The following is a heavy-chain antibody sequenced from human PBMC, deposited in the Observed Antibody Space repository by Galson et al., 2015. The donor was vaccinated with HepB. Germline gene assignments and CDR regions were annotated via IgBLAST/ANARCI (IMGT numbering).Heavy chain of an antibody. V-gene: IGHV3-33*01. D-gene: IGHD2-21*02. CDR3: AREWLVTVPAFDP. CDR2: IWHDGSNQ. CDR1: GFTFNRHG. Sequence: SLRLSCAASGFTFNRHGMHWVRQTPGKGLEWVAAIWHDGSNQLYADSMKGRFTISRDNAKNTVYLLMNNLTPEDTAVYFCAREWLVTVPAFDPWGQRTLVTVSS. J-gene: IGHJ5*02.